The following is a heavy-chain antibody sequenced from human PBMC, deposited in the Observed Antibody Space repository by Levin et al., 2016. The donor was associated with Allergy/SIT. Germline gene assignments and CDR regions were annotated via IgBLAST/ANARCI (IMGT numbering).Heavy chain of an antibody. CDR3: ARGDYGDPVNWFDP. J-gene: IGHJ5*02. D-gene: IGHD4-17*01. CDR2: IYHSGST. V-gene: IGHV4-38-2*01. Sequence: PGKGLEWIGSIYHSGSTYYNPSLKSRVTISVDTSKNQFSLKLSSVTAADTAVYYCARGDYGDPVNWFDPWGQGTLVTVSS.